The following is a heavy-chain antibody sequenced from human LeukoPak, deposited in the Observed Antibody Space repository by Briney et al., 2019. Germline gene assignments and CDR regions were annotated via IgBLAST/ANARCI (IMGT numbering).Heavy chain of an antibody. V-gene: IGHV3-64D*06. CDR2: ISSNGGST. CDR3: AKDSSSGSYFDY. CDR1: GFTFSGYA. J-gene: IGHJ4*02. D-gene: IGHD3-10*01. Sequence: GGSLRLSCSASGFTFSGYAMHWVRQAPGKGLEYVSAISSNGGSTYYADSVKGRFTISRDNSRNTLHLQMSSLRVEDTAVYYCAKDSSSGSYFDYWGQGTLVTVSS.